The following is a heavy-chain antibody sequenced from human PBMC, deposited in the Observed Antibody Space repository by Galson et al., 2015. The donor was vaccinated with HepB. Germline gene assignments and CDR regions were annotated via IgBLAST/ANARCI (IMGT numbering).Heavy chain of an antibody. CDR1: GYTFTSYG. V-gene: IGHV1-18*04. D-gene: IGHD5-12*01. CDR3: ARWAYSGYDFYYYYGMDV. Sequence: SGAEVNKPGASVKVSCKASGYTFTSYGISWVRQAPGQGLEWMGWISAYNGNTNYAQKLQGRVTMTTDTSTSTAYMELRSLRSDDTAVYYCARWAYSGYDFYYYYGMDVWGQGTTVTVSS. J-gene: IGHJ6*02. CDR2: ISAYNGNT.